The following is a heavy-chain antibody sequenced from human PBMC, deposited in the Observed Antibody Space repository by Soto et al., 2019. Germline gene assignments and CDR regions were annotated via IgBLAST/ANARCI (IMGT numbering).Heavy chain of an antibody. V-gene: IGHV4-59*01. J-gene: IGHJ6*02. Sequence: SETLSLTCTISGGSISGFYWGWIRQPPGKGLEWIGNMYNTGSTIYNPSLKSRVTISVDTSKNQFSLKLNSVTAADTAVYYCARDLWGYCGADCYPLDVWGQGTTVTVSS. CDR2: MYNTGST. D-gene: IGHD2-21*02. CDR1: GGSISGFY. CDR3: ARDLWGYCGADCYPLDV.